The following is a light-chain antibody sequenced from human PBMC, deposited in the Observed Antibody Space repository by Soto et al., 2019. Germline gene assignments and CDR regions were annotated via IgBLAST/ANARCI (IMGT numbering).Light chain of an antibody. CDR3: QQYNNWPPIT. Sequence: EIVMTQSPATLSVSPGERATVSCRASQSVRSNLAWYQQKPGQAPRLLIYGASTRATGIPARFSGSGSGTVFTLTISSLQTEDFAVYYCQQYNNWPPITFGQGTRLEIK. V-gene: IGKV3-15*01. CDR2: GAS. CDR1: QSVRSN. J-gene: IGKJ5*01.